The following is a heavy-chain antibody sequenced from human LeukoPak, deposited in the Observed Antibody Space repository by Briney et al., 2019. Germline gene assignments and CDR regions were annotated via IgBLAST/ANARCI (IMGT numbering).Heavy chain of an antibody. CDR3: AKDTGVATIIYWYFDL. CDR1: GFTFSSYA. Sequence: GGSLRLSCAASGFTFSSYAMSWVRQAPGKGLEWVSGISDSGDSTYYADSGKGRFTISRDNSKNILYLQMNSLRAEDTAVYYCAKDTGVATIIYWYFDLWGRGTLVTVSS. D-gene: IGHD5-12*01. CDR2: ISDSGDST. J-gene: IGHJ2*01. V-gene: IGHV3-23*01.